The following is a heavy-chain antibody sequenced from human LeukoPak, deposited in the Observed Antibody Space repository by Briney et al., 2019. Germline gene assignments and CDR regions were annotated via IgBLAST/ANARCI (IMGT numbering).Heavy chain of an antibody. V-gene: IGHV3-11*06. CDR3: ARDSERLLWFGESLTAYYHYYGMDV. D-gene: IGHD3-10*01. CDR2: ISSSSSYT. J-gene: IGHJ6*04. CDR1: GFTFSDYY. Sequence: PGGSLRLSCAASGFTFSDYYMSWIRQAPGKGLEWVSYISSSSSYTNYADSVKGRFTISRDNAKNSLYLQMNSLRAEDTAVYYCARDSERLLWFGESLTAYYHYYGMDVWGKGTTVTVSS.